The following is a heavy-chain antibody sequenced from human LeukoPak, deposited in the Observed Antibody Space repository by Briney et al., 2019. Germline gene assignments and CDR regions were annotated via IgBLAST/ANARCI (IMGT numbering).Heavy chain of an antibody. CDR3: ARDFRYYYDY. V-gene: IGHV4-38-2*02. CDR2: IYHSGST. J-gene: IGHJ4*01. D-gene: IGHD3-16*02. CDR1: GYSISSGYY. Sequence: SETLSLTCTVSGYSISSGYYWGWIRPPPGKGLEWIGSIYHSGSTYYNPSLKSRVTISVDTSKNQFSLKLSSVTAADTAVYYCARDFRYYYDYWGHGNMVTVSS.